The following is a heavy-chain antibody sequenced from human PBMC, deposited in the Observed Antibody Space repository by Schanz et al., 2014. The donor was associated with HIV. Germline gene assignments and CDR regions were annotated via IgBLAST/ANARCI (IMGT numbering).Heavy chain of an antibody. CDR1: GYTFSDHY. Sequence: QVQLVQSGAEVKKPGASVKVSCKASGYTFSDHYMHWVRQAPGQGLEWMGIINPSGGSTNSAPKFQGRVTMTRDTSTSTVYMELSSLRSEDTAVYYCARAPYTSGWYGVDYWGQGTLVTVSS. D-gene: IGHD6-19*01. J-gene: IGHJ4*02. V-gene: IGHV1-46*01. CDR3: ARAPYTSGWYGVDY. CDR2: INPSGGST.